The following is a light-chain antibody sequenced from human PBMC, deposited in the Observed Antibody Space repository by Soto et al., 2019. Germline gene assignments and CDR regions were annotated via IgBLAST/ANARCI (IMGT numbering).Light chain of an antibody. CDR1: TGAVTSGNY. CDR3: LLYYGGAHLV. CDR2: TTN. V-gene: IGLV7-43*01. Sequence: QTVVTQEPSLTVSPGGTVTLTCASSTGAVTSGNYPSWFQRKPGQAPRTLIYTTNDKHSWTPARFSGSLLGGRATLTLSGAQPEDEAVYYCLLYYGGAHLVFGGGTKLTVL. J-gene: IGLJ3*02.